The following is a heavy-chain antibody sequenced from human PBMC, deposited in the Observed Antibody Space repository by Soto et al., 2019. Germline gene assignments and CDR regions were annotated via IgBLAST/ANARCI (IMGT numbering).Heavy chain of an antibody. Sequence: QVQLQESGPGLVKPSETLSLSCFVSGGPISGYFWSWIRQPPGKGLEWIAFMYDIWSTNYNPSLKSRVSISLDTSKNQFSLTLNSVTAADTAVYYCARGWSSSWPYWGQGTLVTVSS. CDR2: MYDIWST. D-gene: IGHD6-13*01. V-gene: IGHV4-59*01. CDR1: GGPISGYF. CDR3: ARGWSSSWPY. J-gene: IGHJ4*02.